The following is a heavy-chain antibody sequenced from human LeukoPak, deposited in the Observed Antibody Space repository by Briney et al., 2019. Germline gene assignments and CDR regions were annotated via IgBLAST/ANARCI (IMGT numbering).Heavy chain of an antibody. J-gene: IGHJ3*02. V-gene: IGHV3-53*01. CDR1: GFTVSSNY. D-gene: IGHD3-22*01. CDR3: ASSNSDSSGYYYTDAFDI. Sequence: PGGSLRLSCAASGFTVSSNYMSWVRQAPGKGLEWVSVIYSGGSTYYADSVKGRFTISRDNSKNTLYLQMNSLRAEDTAVYYCASSNSDSSGYYYTDAFDIWGQGTMVTVSS. CDR2: IYSGGST.